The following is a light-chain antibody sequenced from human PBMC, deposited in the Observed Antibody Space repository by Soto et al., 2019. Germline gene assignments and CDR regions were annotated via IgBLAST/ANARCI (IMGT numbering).Light chain of an antibody. J-gene: IGKJ1*01. V-gene: IGKV1-5*03. CDR1: QSISSW. CDR2: KAS. Sequence: DIQMTQSPSTLSASVGDRVTITCRASQSISSWLAWYQQKPGKAPKLLIYKASSLESGVPSSFSGSGSGTEITLTISILQPDDFATYYCQQYNDYPCTFGQGTKTEIK. CDR3: QQYNDYPCT.